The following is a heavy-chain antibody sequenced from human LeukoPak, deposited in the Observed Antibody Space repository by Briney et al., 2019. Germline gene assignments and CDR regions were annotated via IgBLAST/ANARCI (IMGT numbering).Heavy chain of an antibody. CDR3: AGGSYGPYDY. D-gene: IGHD1-26*01. CDR2: IYYSGST. CDR1: GGSISSYY. V-gene: IGHV4-59*01. Sequence: SETLSLTCTVSGGSISSYYWSWLRQPPGKGLEWIGYIYYSGSTNYNPSLKSRVTISVDTPKNQFSLKLSSVTAADTAVYYCAGGSYGPYDYWGQGTLVTVSS. J-gene: IGHJ4*02.